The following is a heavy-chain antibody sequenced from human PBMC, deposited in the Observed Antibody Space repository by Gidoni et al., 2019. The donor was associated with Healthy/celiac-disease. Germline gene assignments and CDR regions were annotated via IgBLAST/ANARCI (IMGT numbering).Heavy chain of an antibody. D-gene: IGHD6-19*01. CDR3: ARQRGIAVADRYFDY. V-gene: IGHV5-51*01. CDR1: GYSFHSYW. Sequence: EVQLVQSGAEVKKPGESLKLSCKGSGYSFHSYWIGWVRQMPGKGLEWMWIIYPGDYDTRYSPSFQGQVTISADKSISTAYLQWSSLKASDTAMYYCARQRGIAVADRYFDYWGQGTLVTVSS. CDR2: IYPGDYDT. J-gene: IGHJ4*02.